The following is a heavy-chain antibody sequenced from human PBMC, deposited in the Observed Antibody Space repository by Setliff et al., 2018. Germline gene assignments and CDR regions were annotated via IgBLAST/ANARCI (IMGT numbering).Heavy chain of an antibody. CDR2: IYYSGST. D-gene: IGHD3-10*01. CDR1: GGSISSSSYY. V-gene: IGHV4-39*01. J-gene: IGHJ4*02. CDR3: ATPGRRFGESIDY. Sequence: LPETLSLTCTVSGGSISSSSYYWGWIRQPPGKGLEWIGSIYYSGSTYYNPSLKSRVTISVDTSKNQFSLKLTSVTAADTAVYYCATPGRRFGESIDYWGQGTLVTVSS.